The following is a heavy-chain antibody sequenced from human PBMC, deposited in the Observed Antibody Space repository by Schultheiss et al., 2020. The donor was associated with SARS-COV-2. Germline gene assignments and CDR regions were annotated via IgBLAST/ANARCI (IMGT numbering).Heavy chain of an antibody. J-gene: IGHJ4*02. CDR1: GFTFSRYG. D-gene: IGHD2-8*01. Sequence: GGSLRLSCAASGFTFSRYGMHWVRQAPGKGLEWVAVISYDGSNKYYADSVKGRFTISRDNSKNTLYLQMNSLRAEDTAVYYCAKQAYIVLMVYALDYWGQGTLVTVSS. V-gene: IGHV3-30*18. CDR2: ISYDGSNK. CDR3: AKQAYIVLMVYALDY.